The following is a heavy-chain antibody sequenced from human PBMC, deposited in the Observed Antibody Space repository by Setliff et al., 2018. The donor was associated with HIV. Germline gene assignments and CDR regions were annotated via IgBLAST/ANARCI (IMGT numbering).Heavy chain of an antibody. J-gene: IGHJ5*02. Sequence: LSLTCTVSGDSITNDDYYWGWIRQPPGKGLEWIAIIHYNGRTYYDPSLKSRVTIFVDTSKTQFYLKLRSVTASDTAVYYCARYTSKVDWFDPWGQGTLGTVSS. D-gene: IGHD2-2*02. CDR3: ARYTSKVDWFDP. V-gene: IGHV4-39*01. CDR1: GDSITNDDYY. CDR2: IHYNGRT.